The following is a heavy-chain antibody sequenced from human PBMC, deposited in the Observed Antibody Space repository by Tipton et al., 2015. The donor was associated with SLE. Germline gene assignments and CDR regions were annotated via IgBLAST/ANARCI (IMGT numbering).Heavy chain of an antibody. CDR2: ISGSGGST. V-gene: IGHV3-23*01. CDR3: AKDRHEDV. CDR1: GFTFSDYY. Sequence: SLRLSCAASGFTFSDYYMSWIRQAPGKGLEWVSAISGSGGSTYYADSVKGRFTISRDNSKNTLYLQMNSLRAEDTAVYYCAKDRHEDVWGQGTTVTVSS. J-gene: IGHJ6*02.